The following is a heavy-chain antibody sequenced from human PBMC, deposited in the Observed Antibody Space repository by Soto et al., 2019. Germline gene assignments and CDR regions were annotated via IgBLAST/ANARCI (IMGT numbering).Heavy chain of an antibody. CDR2: ISDYNGNT. D-gene: IGHD3-10*01. CDR1: GYTFSSYG. J-gene: IGHJ6*02. V-gene: IGHV1-18*01. Sequence: QVQLVQSGVEVKKAGASVKVSCKASGYTFSSYGISWARQAPGQGLEWMGWISDYNGNTHYAQKFQGRLIMTTDTPTRSAYMELRGRRSNDPAVYFCAREGYYSGSGTYSPPRSYGMDVWGQGTTVTVSS. CDR3: AREGYYSGSGTYSPPRSYGMDV.